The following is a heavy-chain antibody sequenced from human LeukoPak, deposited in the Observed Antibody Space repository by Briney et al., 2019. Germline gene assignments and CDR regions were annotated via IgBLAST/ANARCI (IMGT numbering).Heavy chain of an antibody. J-gene: IGHJ4*02. Sequence: PGGSLRLSCAASGFTFSRFWMGWVRQAPGKGLEWVANIKQDESEIYYVDSVKGRFTISRDNAKNSLYLQMNSLRAEDTAVYYCARQHFDYWGQGTLVTVSS. CDR3: ARQHFDY. CDR2: IKQDESEI. CDR1: GFTFSRFW. V-gene: IGHV3-7*01.